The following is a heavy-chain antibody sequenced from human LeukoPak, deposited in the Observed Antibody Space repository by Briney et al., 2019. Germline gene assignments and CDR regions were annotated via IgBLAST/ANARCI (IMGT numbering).Heavy chain of an antibody. D-gene: IGHD2-2*01. CDR3: ARQYHCSSTSCYGGEDAFDI. J-gene: IGHJ3*02. V-gene: IGHV1-2*02. Sequence: ASVKVSCKASGYTFTGYYMHWVRQAPGQGLEWMGWINPNSGGTNYAQKFQGRVTMTRDTSISTAYMELSRLRSDDTAVYYCARQYHCSSTSCYGGEDAFDIWGQGTMVTVSS. CDR2: INPNSGGT. CDR1: GYTFTGYY.